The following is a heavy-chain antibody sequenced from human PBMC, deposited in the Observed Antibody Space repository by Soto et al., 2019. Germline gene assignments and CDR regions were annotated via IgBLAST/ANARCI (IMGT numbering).Heavy chain of an antibody. CDR2: INAGNGNT. V-gene: IGHV1-3*01. J-gene: IGHJ4*02. Sequence: ASVKVSCKASGYTFTSYAMHWVRQAPGQRLEWMGWINAGNGNTKYSQKFQDRVTITRDTSASTAYMELSSLRSEDTAVYYCARANPFAFFWSGSRTLYYDYWCQAILVTVS. CDR3: ARANPFAFFWSGSRTLYYDY. CDR1: GYTFTSYA. D-gene: IGHD3-3*01.